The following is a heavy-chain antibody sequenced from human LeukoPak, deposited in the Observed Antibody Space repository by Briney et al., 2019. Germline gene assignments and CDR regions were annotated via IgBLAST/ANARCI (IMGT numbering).Heavy chain of an antibody. J-gene: IGHJ4*02. CDR3: ARPYSSGWSYFDY. CDR1: GFTFSSYA. D-gene: IGHD6-19*01. Sequence: GGSLRLSCAASGFTFSSYAMSWVRQAPGKGLEWASAISGSGGSTYYADSVKGRFTISRDNAKNSLYLQMNSLRAEDTAVYYCARPYSSGWSYFDYWGQGTLVTVSS. V-gene: IGHV3-23*01. CDR2: ISGSGGST.